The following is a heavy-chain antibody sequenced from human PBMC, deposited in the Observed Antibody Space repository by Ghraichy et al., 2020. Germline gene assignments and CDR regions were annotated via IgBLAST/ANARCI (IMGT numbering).Heavy chain of an antibody. J-gene: IGHJ4*02. CDR1: GFTFSRYW. D-gene: IGHD6-19*01. V-gene: IGHV3-7*01. Sequence: GGSLRLSCAGSGFTFSRYWMTWVRQAPGKGLEWVANIKQDGSEKYYVDSVKGRFTISRDNAKNSLYLQLNSLRAEDTALYYCARVGGGGSSGWDTFDYWGQGTLVTVSS. CDR3: ARVGGGGSSGWDTFDY. CDR2: IKQDGSEK.